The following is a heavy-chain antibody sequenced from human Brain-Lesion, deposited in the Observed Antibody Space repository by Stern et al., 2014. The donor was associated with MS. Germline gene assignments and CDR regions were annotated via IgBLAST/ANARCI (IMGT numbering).Heavy chain of an antibody. Sequence: QLQLQESGPGLVKPSQTLSLSCTVSGGSISSGGYYWSWIRQPAGKGLEWIGRIFNRGSPSYNPSLKSRATISIDTSKNQFSLRLNSMTAADTAVYYCARGRVVPGFQYYATDVWGQGTTVIVSS. CDR1: GGSISSGGYY. CDR3: ARGRVVPGFQYYATDV. D-gene: IGHD2-2*01. V-gene: IGHV4-61*02. J-gene: IGHJ6*02. CDR2: IFNRGSP.